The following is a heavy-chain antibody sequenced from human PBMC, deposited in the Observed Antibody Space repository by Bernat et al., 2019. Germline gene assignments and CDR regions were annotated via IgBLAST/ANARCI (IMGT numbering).Heavy chain of an antibody. V-gene: IGHV3-7*03. D-gene: IGHD3-16*01. J-gene: IGHJ4*02. CDR2: IKEDGSKT. CDR3: VRDAITRGDFDS. Sequence: EVQLVASGGVLVKPGGSLRLSCAASGFTFTNYWVAWVRQTPGVGLEWVANIKEDGSKTYYADSVKGRFTISRDNAKNALYLKMDTLTVADTALYYCVRDAITRGDFDSWGQGPLVPVSS. CDR1: GFTFTNYW.